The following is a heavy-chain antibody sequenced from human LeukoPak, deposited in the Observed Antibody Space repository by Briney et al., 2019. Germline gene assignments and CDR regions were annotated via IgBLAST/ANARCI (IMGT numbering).Heavy chain of an antibody. CDR1: GGSISSSSYY. D-gene: IGHD1-26*01. CDR2: IYYSGST. CDR3: ATRRELLWGVCFDS. V-gene: IGHV4-39*01. J-gene: IGHJ4*02. Sequence: SETLSLTCTVSGGSISSSSYYWGWIRQPPGKGLEWIGSIYYSGSTYYNPSLKSRVTISVDTSKNQFSLKLSSVTAADTAVYYCATRRELLWGVCFDSWGQGTLVTVSS.